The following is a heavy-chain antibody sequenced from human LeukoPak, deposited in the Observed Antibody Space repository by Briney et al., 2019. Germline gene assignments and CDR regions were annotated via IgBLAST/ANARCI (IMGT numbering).Heavy chain of an antibody. J-gene: IGHJ4*02. Sequence: SETLSLTCTVSGGSLTSYYWSWIRQPPGKGLQWIGYIYYSGSVNYNPPLKSRVTISVDTSKNQFSLNLSSVTAADTAVYYCARLGSYFDYWGQGTQVTVSS. CDR2: IYYSGSV. CDR1: GGSLTSYY. CDR3: ARLGSYFDY. V-gene: IGHV4-59*08.